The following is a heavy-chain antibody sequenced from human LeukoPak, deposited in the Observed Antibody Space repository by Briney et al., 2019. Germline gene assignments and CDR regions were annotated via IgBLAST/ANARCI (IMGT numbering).Heavy chain of an antibody. Sequence: SETLSLTCTVSGGSISSYYWSWIGQPPGKGLEWIGYIYYSGSTNYNPSLKSRVTISVDTSKNQFSLKLSSVTAADTAVYYCARGGGFDCSSTSCYNHDWFDPWGQGTLVTVSS. CDR1: GGSISSYY. CDR3: ARGGGFDCSSTSCYNHDWFDP. D-gene: IGHD2-2*02. CDR2: IYYSGST. V-gene: IGHV4-59*01. J-gene: IGHJ5*02.